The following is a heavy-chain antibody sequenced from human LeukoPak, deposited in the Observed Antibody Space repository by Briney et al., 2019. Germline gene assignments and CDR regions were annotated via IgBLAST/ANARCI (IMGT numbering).Heavy chain of an antibody. CDR1: GGSISSGGYS. D-gene: IGHD1-26*01. CDR2: IYHSGST. J-gene: IGHJ4*02. Sequence: PSETLSLTCAVSGGSISSGGYSWSWIRQPPGKGLEWIGYIYHSGSTYYNPSLKSRVTISVDRSKNQFSLKLSSVTAADTAVYYCARRFSGSYLGYFDYWGQGTLVTVSS. CDR3: ARRFSGSYLGYFDY. V-gene: IGHV4-30-2*01.